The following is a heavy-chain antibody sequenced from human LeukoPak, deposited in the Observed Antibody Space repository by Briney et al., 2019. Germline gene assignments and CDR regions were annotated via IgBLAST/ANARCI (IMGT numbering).Heavy chain of an antibody. CDR1: GYTFTGYY. J-gene: IGHJ4*02. D-gene: IGHD3-3*01. CDR3: ARVVTIFGVVIIGDFDY. CDR2: INPNSGNT. V-gene: IGHV1-18*04. Sequence: ASVNVSCKASGYTFTGYYMHWVRQAPGQGLEWMGWINPNSGNTNYAQKLQGRVAMTTDTSTSTAYMELRSLRSDDTAVYYCARVVTIFGVVIIGDFDYWGQGTLVTVSS.